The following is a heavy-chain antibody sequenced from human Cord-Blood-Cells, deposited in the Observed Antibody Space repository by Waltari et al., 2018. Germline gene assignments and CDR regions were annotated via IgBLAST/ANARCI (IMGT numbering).Heavy chain of an antibody. CDR1: GFTFSNAW. D-gene: IGHD6-13*01. J-gene: IGHJ3*02. CDR2: IKSKTDGGTT. V-gene: IGHV3-15*01. Sequence: EVQLVESGGGLVKPGGSLRLSCAACGFTFSNAWMSWVRQAPGKGVEWVGGIKSKTDGGTTEHAERVKGSFTLRRSDEKTTLYLQMKRLKMQDITVYYCTTGLSIWYDNDAFDIWGKGTMVTVS. CDR3: TTGLSIWYDNDAFDI.